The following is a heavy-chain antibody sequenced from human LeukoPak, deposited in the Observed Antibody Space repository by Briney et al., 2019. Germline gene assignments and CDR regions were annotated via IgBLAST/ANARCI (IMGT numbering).Heavy chain of an antibody. V-gene: IGHV3-21*01. CDR2: ISSSSSYI. CDR3: ARDWRLAWFDP. CDR1: GFTFSSYS. D-gene: IGHD3-3*01. Sequence: GGSLRLSCAASGFTFSSYSMNWVRQAPGKGLEWVSSISSSSSYIYYADSVTGRFTISRDNAKNSLYLQMNSLRAEDTAVYYCARDWRLAWFDPWGQGTLVTVSS. J-gene: IGHJ5*02.